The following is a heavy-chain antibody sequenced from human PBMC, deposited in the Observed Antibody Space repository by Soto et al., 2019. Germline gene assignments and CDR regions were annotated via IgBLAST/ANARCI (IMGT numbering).Heavy chain of an antibody. J-gene: IGHJ6*02. D-gene: IGHD3-3*01. CDR1: GYTFTSYD. V-gene: IGHV1-8*01. Sequence: QVQLVQSGAEVKKPGASVKVSCKASGYTFTSYDINWVRQATGQGLEWMGWMNPNSGNTGYAQKFQGRVTMTRNNSICTAYMELSSLRSEDTAVYSCARGSVFGVVIGYYGMDVWGQGPTVTVSS. CDR3: ARGSVFGVVIGYYGMDV. CDR2: MNPNSGNT.